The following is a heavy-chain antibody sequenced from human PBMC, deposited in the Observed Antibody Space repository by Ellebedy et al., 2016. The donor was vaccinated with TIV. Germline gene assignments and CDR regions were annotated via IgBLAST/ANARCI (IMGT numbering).Heavy chain of an antibody. V-gene: IGHV3-23*01. D-gene: IGHD2-2*02. J-gene: IGHJ3*01. CDR1: GFSFSNYA. CDR3: ARALGYCSGSSCYIGGTHDNFDV. CDR2: IVAGGAVRT. Sequence: GESLKISCAASGFSFSNYALSWVRQAPGKGLEWVSGIVAGGAVRTFYAESVKGRFTISRDNSMNTLYLQMNGLRVEDTAVYYCARALGYCSGSSCYIGGTHDNFDVWGQGAMVTVSS.